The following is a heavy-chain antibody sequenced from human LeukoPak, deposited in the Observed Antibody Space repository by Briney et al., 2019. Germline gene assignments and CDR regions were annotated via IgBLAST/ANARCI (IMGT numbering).Heavy chain of an antibody. J-gene: IGHJ4*02. V-gene: IGHV3-23*01. Sequence: QAGGSLRLSCAASGFTFSNYVMSWVRQAPGKGLEWVSDISGSGGSTYYADSVKGRFTISRDNSKNTLYLQMNSLRVEDTAIYYCTKDQYSGSYPFDYWGQGTLVTVSS. CDR1: GFTFSNYV. CDR2: ISGSGGST. D-gene: IGHD1-26*01. CDR3: TKDQYSGSYPFDY.